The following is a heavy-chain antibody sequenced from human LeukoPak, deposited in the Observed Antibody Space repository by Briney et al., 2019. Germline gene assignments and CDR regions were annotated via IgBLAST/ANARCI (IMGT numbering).Heavy chain of an antibody. CDR1: AGSISSSSYY. CDR3: VRGLWFGESEYGVNWFDP. D-gene: IGHD3-10*01. J-gene: IGHJ5*02. V-gene: IGHV4-39*01. CDR2: IYYSGST. Sequence: SETLSLTCTVSAGSISSSSYYWGWIRQPPGKGLEWIGSIYYSGSTYYNPSLKSRVTISVDTSKNQFSLKLSSVTAADTAVYYCVRGLWFGESEYGVNWFDPWGQGTLVTVSS.